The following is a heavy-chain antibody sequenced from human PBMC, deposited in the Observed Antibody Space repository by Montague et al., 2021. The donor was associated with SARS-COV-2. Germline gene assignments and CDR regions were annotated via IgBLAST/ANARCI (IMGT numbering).Heavy chain of an antibody. V-gene: IGHV3-23*03. J-gene: IGHJ3*02. D-gene: IGHD3-3*01. CDR1: GFIFSSYA. CDR2: IYSGGSST. CDR3: AKDVAIKHDFWSGYRYDAFDI. Sequence: SLRLSCAASGFIFSSYAMNWVRQAPGKGLEWVSVIYSGGSSTYYADSVKGRFTISRDNSKNTLYLQMNSLRAEDTAVYYCAKDVAIKHDFWSGYRYDAFDIWGQGTMVTVSS.